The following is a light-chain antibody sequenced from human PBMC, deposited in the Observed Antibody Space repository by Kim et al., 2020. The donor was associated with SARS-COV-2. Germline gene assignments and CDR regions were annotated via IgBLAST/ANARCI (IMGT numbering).Light chain of an antibody. J-gene: IGKJ4*01. CDR3: HHYYSTPPA. Sequence: ATINCKSSQSVLYSSNNRNYLAWYQQKPGQPPKLLIYWASTREFGVPDRFSGSGSGTNFTLTISSLQAEDVAIYFCHHYYSTPPAFGGGTKVDIK. CDR1: QSVLYSSNNRNY. CDR2: WAS. V-gene: IGKV4-1*01.